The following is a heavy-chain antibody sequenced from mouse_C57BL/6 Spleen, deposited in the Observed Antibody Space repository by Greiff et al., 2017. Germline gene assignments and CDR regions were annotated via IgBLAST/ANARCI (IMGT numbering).Heavy chain of an antibody. CDR2: IYWDDDK. CDR3: ARDYYGSSYGIDYAMDY. J-gene: IGHJ4*01. D-gene: IGHD1-1*01. Sequence: QVTLKVSGPGILQSSQTLSLTCSFSGFSLSTSGMGVSWIRQPSGKGLEWLAHIYWDDDKRYNPSLKSRLTISKDTSRNQVFLKITSVDTADTATYYCARDYYGSSYGIDYAMDYWGQGTSVTVSS. CDR1: GFSLSTSGMG. V-gene: IGHV8-12*01.